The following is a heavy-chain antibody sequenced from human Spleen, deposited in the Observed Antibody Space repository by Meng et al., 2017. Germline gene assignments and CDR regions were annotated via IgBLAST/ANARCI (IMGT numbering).Heavy chain of an antibody. D-gene: IGHD3-10*01. CDR3: ARDHDPYSGYDWNYGSGSYYSNWFDP. Sequence: GESLKISCAASGFTFSSYSMNWVRQAPGKGLEWVSSISSSSSYIYYADSVKGRFTISRDNAKNSLYLQMNSLRAEDTAVYYCARDHDPYSGYDWNYGSGSYYSNWFDPWGQGNQV. V-gene: IGHV3-21*01. J-gene: IGHJ5*01. CDR2: ISSSSSYI. CDR1: GFTFSSYS.